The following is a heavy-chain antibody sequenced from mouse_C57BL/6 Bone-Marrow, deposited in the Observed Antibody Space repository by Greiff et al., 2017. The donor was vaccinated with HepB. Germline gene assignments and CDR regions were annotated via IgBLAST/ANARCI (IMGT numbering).Heavy chain of an antibody. V-gene: IGHV1-74*01. CDR1: GYTFTSYW. Sequence: VQLQQPGAELVKPGASVKVSCKASGYTFTSYWMHWVKQRPGQGLEWIGRIHPSDSDTNYNQKFKGKATLTVDKSSSTAYMQLSSLTSEDSAVYYCAISITTVAYYYAMDYWGQGTSVTVSS. J-gene: IGHJ4*01. CDR2: IHPSDSDT. D-gene: IGHD1-1*01. CDR3: AISITTVAYYYAMDY.